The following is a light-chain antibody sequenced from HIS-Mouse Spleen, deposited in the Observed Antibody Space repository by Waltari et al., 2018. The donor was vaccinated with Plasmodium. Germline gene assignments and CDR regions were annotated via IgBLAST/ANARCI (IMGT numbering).Light chain of an antibody. CDR2: EVS. CDR3: SSYAGSNNVV. V-gene: IGLV2-8*01. CDR1: SSDVGGYNY. Sequence: QYALTQPPSASGSPGQSVPISCPGTSSDVGGYNYVSWYQQHPGKAPKLMIYEVSKRPSGVPDRFSGSKSGNTASLTVSGLQAEDEADYYCSSYAGSNNVVFGGGTKLTVL. J-gene: IGLJ2*01.